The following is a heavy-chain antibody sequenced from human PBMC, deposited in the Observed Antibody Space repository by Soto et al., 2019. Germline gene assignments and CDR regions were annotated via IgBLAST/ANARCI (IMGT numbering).Heavy chain of an antibody. CDR2: ISYDGSNK. D-gene: IGHD5-18*01. Sequence: QVQLVESGGGVVQPGRSLRLSCAASGFTFSSYGMHWVRQAPGKGLEWVAIISYDGSNKYYAVSVKGRFTISRDTSKNTLFLQMNSLRAEDTAVNYCARAGQAMVRFRGSAYYGMDVWGQGTRVTVSS. J-gene: IGHJ6*02. CDR3: ARAGQAMVRFRGSAYYGMDV. V-gene: IGHV3-30*03. CDR1: GFTFSSYG.